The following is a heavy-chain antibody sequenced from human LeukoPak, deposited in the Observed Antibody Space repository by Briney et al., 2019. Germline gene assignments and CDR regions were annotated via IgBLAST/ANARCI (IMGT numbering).Heavy chain of an antibody. Sequence: SETLSLTCTVSGGSISSGGYYWSWIRQPAGKGLEWIGRIYTSGSTNYNPSLKSRVTISVDTSKNQFSLKLSSVTAADTAVYYCARSRYSSGTYYFDYWGQGTLVTVSS. CDR1: GGSISSGGYY. V-gene: IGHV4-61*02. D-gene: IGHD3-10*01. CDR3: ARSRYSSGTYYFDY. CDR2: IYTSGST. J-gene: IGHJ4*02.